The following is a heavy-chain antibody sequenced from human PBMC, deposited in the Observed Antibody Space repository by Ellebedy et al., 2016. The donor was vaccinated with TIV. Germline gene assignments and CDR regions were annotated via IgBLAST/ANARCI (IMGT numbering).Heavy chain of an antibody. J-gene: IGHJ6*02. D-gene: IGHD3-10*01. CDR3: ARGYYGSGSYYSYYYYGMDV. CDR1: GGSFSGYY. CDR2: INHSGST. Sequence: SETLSLTXAVYGGSFSGYYWSWIRQPPGKGLEWIGEINHSGSTNYNPSLKSRVTISVDTSKNQFSLKLSSVTAADTAVYYCARGYYGSGSYYSYYYYGMDVWGQGTTVTVSS. V-gene: IGHV4-34*01.